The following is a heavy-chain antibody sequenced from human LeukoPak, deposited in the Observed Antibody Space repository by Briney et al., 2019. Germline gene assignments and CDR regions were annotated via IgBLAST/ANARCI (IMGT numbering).Heavy chain of an antibody. CDR3: AREAMATTEYYLDY. Sequence: PGGSLRLSCAASGFTFSSYAMHWVRQAPGKGLEWVAVISYDGSNKYYADSVKGRFTISRDNSKNTLYLQMNSLRAEDTAVYYCAREAMATTEYYLDYWGQGTLVTVSS. J-gene: IGHJ4*02. CDR2: ISYDGSNK. V-gene: IGHV3-30-3*01. CDR1: GFTFSSYA. D-gene: IGHD5-24*01.